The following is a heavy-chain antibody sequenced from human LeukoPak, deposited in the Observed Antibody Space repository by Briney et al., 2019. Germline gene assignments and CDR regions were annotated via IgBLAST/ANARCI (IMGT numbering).Heavy chain of an antibody. CDR3: ARVDTAMVTGDY. D-gene: IGHD5-18*01. CDR2: ISTSSSYI. J-gene: IGHJ4*02. Sequence: PGGSLRLSCAASGFTFSSYTMNWVRQAPGKGLEWVSSISTSSSYIYYADSVEGRFTISRDNSKNTLYLQMNSLRAEDTAVYYCARVDTAMVTGDYWGQGTLVTVSS. V-gene: IGHV3-21*01. CDR1: GFTFSSYT.